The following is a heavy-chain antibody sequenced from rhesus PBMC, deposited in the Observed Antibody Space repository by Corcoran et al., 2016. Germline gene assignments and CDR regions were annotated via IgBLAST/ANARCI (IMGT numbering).Heavy chain of an antibody. CDR3: ARVPGYSTWSWIDS. CDR1: GFSLSSSGLG. Sequence: QVTLKESGPALVKPTQTLTLTCPFSGFSLSSSGLGVDWIRQPPGKALEWLASIYWDDDKYYSTSLKSRLTISKDASKNQVVLTMTNMDPVDTATYYCARVPGYSTWSWIDSWGQGVLVTVSS. D-gene: IGHD6-13*01. V-gene: IGHV2S1*01. J-gene: IGHJ4*01. CDR2: IYWDDDK.